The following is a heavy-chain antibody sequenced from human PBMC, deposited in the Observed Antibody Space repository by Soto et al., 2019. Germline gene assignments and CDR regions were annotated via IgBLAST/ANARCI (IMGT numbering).Heavy chain of an antibody. V-gene: IGHV3-30*09. CDR1: GFIFSDYA. D-gene: IGHD6-13*01. Sequence: QVQLVESGGGVVQPGRTLRLSCAASGFIFSDYAMHWVRQAPGKGLEWVAVISYGGDNTYYADSVRGRFAISRENLKNTLYLQMTSLNPEDTAVYHCAKARHSTSWYGVEADFRGQGTLVTVSS. CDR2: ISYGGDNT. J-gene: IGHJ4*02. CDR3: AKARHSTSWYGVEADF.